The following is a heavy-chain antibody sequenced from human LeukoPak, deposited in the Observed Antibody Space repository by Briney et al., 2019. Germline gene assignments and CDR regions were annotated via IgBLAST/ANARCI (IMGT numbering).Heavy chain of an antibody. CDR2: ISPYNGNT. CDR3: ARGVYI. Sequence: GASVKVSCKASGYTFTSYVINWVRQAPGQGLEWMGCISPYNGNTNYAQKLQGRVTVSTDTSTSTAYMELRSLRSDDTAVYYCARGVYIWGQGTMVTVSS. V-gene: IGHV1-18*01. CDR1: GYTFTSYV. J-gene: IGHJ3*02.